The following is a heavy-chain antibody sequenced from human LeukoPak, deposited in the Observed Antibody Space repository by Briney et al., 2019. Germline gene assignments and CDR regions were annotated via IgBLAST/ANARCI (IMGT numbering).Heavy chain of an antibody. CDR3: AKGDYYDSSGYYYDY. CDR2: XXYDGSNK. CDR1: GFTFSSYG. D-gene: IGHD3-22*01. Sequence: GRSLRLSCAASGFTFSSYGMHWVRQAPGKGLEXXXXXXYDGSNKYYADSVKGRFTISRDNSKNTLYLQMNSLRAEDTAVYYCAKGDYYDSSGYYYDYWGQGTLVTVSS. J-gene: IGHJ4*02. V-gene: IGHV3-30*18.